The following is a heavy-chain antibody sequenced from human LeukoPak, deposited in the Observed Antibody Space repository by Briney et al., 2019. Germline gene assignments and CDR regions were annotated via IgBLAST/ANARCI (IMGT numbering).Heavy chain of an antibody. CDR3: ARDAGYCSSTSCYGRGGFDP. J-gene: IGHJ5*02. V-gene: IGHV1-18*01. CDR2: ISAYNGNI. CDR1: GGTFSSYA. Sequence: ASVKVSCKASGGTFSSYAISWVRQAPGQGLEWMGWISAYNGNINYAQKLQGRVTMTTDTSTSTAYMELRSLRSDDTAVYYCARDAGYCSSTSCYGRGGFDPWGQGTLVTVSS. D-gene: IGHD2-2*01.